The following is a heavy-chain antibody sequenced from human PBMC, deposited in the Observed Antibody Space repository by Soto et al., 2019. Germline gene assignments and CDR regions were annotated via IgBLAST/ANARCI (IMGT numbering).Heavy chain of an antibody. D-gene: IGHD6-25*01. CDR3: AKEAPGSGGIYYDL. CDR2: IYDSGNT. J-gene: IGHJ4*02. CDR1: GASISSYF. Sequence: TSETLSLKCSVSGASISSYFWNWIRQTPGKGLEWIGYIYDSGNTNYNPSLKSRVTISIDTSKNQISLRLNSVTAADTAVYYCAKEAPGSGGIYYDLWGPGTLVTVSS. V-gene: IGHV4-59*08.